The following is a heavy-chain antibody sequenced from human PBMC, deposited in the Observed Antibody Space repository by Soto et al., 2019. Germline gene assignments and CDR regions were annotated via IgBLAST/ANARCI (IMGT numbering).Heavy chain of an antibody. J-gene: IGHJ3*02. V-gene: IGHV1-46*01. CDR2: IHPSGDT. D-gene: IGHD6-13*01. Sequence: ASVKVSCKASGYKFTTYFIHWVRQAPRQGLEWMGMIHPSGDTGYAQKFRGRVTMTIDTSTSTAYMELRSLRSDDTAVYYCARCNWYSSSRDAFDIWGQGTMVTVSS. CDR3: ARCNWYSSSRDAFDI. CDR1: GYKFTTYF.